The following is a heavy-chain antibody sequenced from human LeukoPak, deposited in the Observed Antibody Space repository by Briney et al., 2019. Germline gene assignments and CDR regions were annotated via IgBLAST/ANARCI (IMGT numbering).Heavy chain of an antibody. CDR2: IYHSGST. Sequence: SETLSLTCAVYGGSFSGYYWSWIRQPPGKGLEWIGEIYHSGSTNYNPSLQSRVTISVDKSKNQFSLKLSSVASADTAVYYCAGEGVHGGNSPWFDPWGQGTLVTVSS. D-gene: IGHD4-23*01. V-gene: IGHV4-34*01. CDR3: AGEGVHGGNSPWFDP. CDR1: GGSFSGYY. J-gene: IGHJ5*02.